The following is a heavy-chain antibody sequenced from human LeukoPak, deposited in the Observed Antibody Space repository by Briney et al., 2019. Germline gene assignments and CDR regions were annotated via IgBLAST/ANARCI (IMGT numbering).Heavy chain of an antibody. Sequence: GESLKISCKPSGYSFTSHWIAWVRPLPGRGLEWMGIIFPGDFDTRYSPSFQSQVTISADKSISTAYLEWSSLTASDTAIYYCARARHCASSSCIHDFWGPGTQVTVSS. CDR3: ARARHCASSSCIHDF. D-gene: IGHD2-21*01. CDR2: IFPGDFDT. J-gene: IGHJ4*02. V-gene: IGHV5-51*01. CDR1: GYSFTSHW.